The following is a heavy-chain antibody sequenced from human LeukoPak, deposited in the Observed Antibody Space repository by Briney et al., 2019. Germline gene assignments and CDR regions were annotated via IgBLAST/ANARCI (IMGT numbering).Heavy chain of an antibody. Sequence: GESLKISCKGSGYSFTSHWIGWVRQMPGKGLEWMGIIYPGDSDTRYSPSFQGQVTISADKSISTAYLQWSSLKASDTAMYYCARSYGSGSYQRPHPVGYWGQGTLVTVSS. CDR2: IYPGDSDT. J-gene: IGHJ4*02. D-gene: IGHD3-10*01. V-gene: IGHV5-51*01. CDR3: ARSYGSGSYQRPHPVGY. CDR1: GYSFTSHW.